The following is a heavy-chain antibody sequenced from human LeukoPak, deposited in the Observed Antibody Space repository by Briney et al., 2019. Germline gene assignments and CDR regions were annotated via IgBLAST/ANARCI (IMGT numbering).Heavy chain of an antibody. J-gene: IGHJ4*02. D-gene: IGHD5-12*01. Sequence: PGGSLRLSCAASGFPFSNYAMHWVRQAPGKGLEWVAVISFDGSNKYQADSVRGRFTISRDNSKNTLYLQMNSLRGDDTAVYYCARDQEWLRIVDYWGQGTLVTVAS. CDR2: ISFDGSNK. V-gene: IGHV3-30*04. CDR3: ARDQEWLRIVDY. CDR1: GFPFSNYA.